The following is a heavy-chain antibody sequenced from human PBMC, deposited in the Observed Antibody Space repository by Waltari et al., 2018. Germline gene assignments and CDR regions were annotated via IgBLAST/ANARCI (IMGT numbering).Heavy chain of an antibody. V-gene: IGHV4-34*01. CDR1: GGSFSGYY. CDR3: ARGSKRSGYDVGGLGY. D-gene: IGHD5-12*01. Sequence: QVQLQQWGAGLLKPSETLSLTCAVHGGSFSGYYWSWIRQPPGKGLEWIGEINHSGSTNYNPSLKSRVTISVDTSKNQFSLKLSSVTAADTAVYYCARGSKRSGYDVGGLGYWGQGTLVTVSS. CDR2: INHSGST. J-gene: IGHJ4*02.